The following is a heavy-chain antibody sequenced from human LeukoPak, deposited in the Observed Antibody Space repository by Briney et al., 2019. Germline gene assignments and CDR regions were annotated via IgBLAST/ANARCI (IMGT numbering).Heavy chain of an antibody. CDR2: IYSGGST. CDR1: GFTVGSNY. CDR3: ARDPEGDGGATFDY. V-gene: IGHV3-53*01. Sequence: GGSLRLSCAASGFTVGSNYMSWVRQAPGKGLEWVSVIYSGGSTYYADSVKGRFTISRDNSKNTLYLQMNSLRAEDTAVYYCARDPEGDGGATFDYWGQGTLVTVSS. J-gene: IGHJ4*02. D-gene: IGHD1-26*01.